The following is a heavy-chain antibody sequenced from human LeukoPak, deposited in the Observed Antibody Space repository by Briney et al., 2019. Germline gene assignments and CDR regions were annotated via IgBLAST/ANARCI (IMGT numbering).Heavy chain of an antibody. J-gene: IGHJ4*02. Sequence: GGSLRLSCAASGFTFSTYSMNWVRQAPGKWLEWVSSITSSSSYIYYADSVKGRFTISRDNAKNTLYLQMNSLRAEDTAVYYCARGTYYYDSSGYYEPDYWGQGTLVTVSS. V-gene: IGHV3-21*06. D-gene: IGHD3-22*01. CDR1: GFTFSTYS. CDR3: ARGTYYYDSSGYYEPDY. CDR2: ITSSSSYI.